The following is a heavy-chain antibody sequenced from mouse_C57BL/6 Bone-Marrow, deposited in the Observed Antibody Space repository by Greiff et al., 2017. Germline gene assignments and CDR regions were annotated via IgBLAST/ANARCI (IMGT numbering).Heavy chain of an antibody. CDR3: AVLSAY. J-gene: IGHJ3*01. Sequence: QVQLQQSGAELARPGASVKLSCKASGYTFTSYGISWVKQRTGQGLEWIGEISPRSGNTYYNEKFKGKATLTADKSSSTAYMELRSLTSEDSAVYFCAVLSAYWGQGTLVTVSA. CDR2: ISPRSGNT. V-gene: IGHV1-81*01. CDR1: GYTFTSYG.